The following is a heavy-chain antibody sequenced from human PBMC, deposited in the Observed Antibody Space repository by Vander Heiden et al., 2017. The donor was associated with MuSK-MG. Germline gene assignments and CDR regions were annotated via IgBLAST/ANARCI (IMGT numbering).Heavy chain of an antibody. J-gene: IGHJ4*02. CDR1: GYTFTSYG. D-gene: IGHD3-22*01. Sequence: QVQLVQSGAEVKKPGASVKVSCKASGYTFTSYGTSWVRQAPGQGLEWMGWISAYKGNTNYAQKLQGRVTMTTDTSTSTAYMELRSLRSDDTAVYYCARDRRGYYDSSGYRPIDYWGQGTLVTVSS. CDR3: ARDRRGYYDSSGYRPIDY. CDR2: ISAYKGNT. V-gene: IGHV1-18*01.